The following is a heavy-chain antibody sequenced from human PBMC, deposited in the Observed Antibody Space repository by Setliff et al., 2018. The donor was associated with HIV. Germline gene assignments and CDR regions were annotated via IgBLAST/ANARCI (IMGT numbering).Heavy chain of an antibody. V-gene: IGHV1-3*04. D-gene: IGHD6-13*01. CDR3: ARGHSAAGNYYYYGMDV. CDR1: GYTFISYA. CDR2: INTGNGNT. J-gene: IGHJ6*02. Sequence: ASVKVSCKASGYTFISYAMHWVRQAPGQRLEWMGWINTGNGNTKYSQKFQGRVTITRDTSANTAYMELSSLRSEDTAVYYCARGHSAAGNYYYYGMDVWGQGTTVTVSS.